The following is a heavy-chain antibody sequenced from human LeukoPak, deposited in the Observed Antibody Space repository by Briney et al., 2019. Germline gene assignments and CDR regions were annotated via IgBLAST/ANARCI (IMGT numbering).Heavy chain of an antibody. CDR3: ARVIRADIAVAGTIPGDWFDP. Sequence: ASVKVSCKASGYTFTSYGISWVRQAPGQGLEWMGWISAYNGNTNYAQKLQGRVTMTTDTSTSTAYMELRSLRSDDTAVYYCARVIRADIAVAGTIPGDWFDPWGQGTLVTVSS. CDR2: ISAYNGNT. J-gene: IGHJ5*02. D-gene: IGHD6-19*01. V-gene: IGHV1-18*01. CDR1: GYTFTSYG.